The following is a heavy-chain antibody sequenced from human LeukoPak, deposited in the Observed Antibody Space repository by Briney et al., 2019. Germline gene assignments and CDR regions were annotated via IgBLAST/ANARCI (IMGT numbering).Heavy chain of an antibody. D-gene: IGHD5-24*01. CDR1: GGSISSSSYY. CDR3: AKAGEEVATKTVQFDY. Sequence: ETLSLTCTVSGGSISSSSYYWGWIRQPPGKGLEWVSAMSSSDDGRYYAASVRGRFTISRDTSRSTLYLQMNSLRAEDTAVYYCAKAGEEVATKTVQFDYWGQGTLVTVSS. J-gene: IGHJ4*02. CDR2: MSSSDDGR. V-gene: IGHV3-23*01.